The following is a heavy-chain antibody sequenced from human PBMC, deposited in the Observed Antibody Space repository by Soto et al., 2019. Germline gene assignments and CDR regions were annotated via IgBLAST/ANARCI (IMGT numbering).Heavy chain of an antibody. CDR1: GGSISSGGYY. CDR3: ARDRGLAVTTHLYFDY. Sequence: QVQLQESGPGLVKPSQTLSLTCTVSGGSISSGGYYWSWIRQHPGKGLEWIGYIYYSGSTYYNPSLQSRVTISVDTSKNQFSLKLSSVTAADTAVYYCARDRGLAVTTHLYFDYRGQGTLVTVSS. J-gene: IGHJ4*02. V-gene: IGHV4-31*03. CDR2: IYYSGST. D-gene: IGHD4-17*01.